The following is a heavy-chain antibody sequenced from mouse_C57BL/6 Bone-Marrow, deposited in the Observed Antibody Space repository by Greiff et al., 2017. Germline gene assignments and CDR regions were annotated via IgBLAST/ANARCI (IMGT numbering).Heavy chain of an antibody. CDR2: IDPSDSYT. CDR3: ARGGCYGSSSPWFAY. D-gene: IGHD1-1*01. V-gene: IGHV1-69*01. CDR1: GYTFTSYW. J-gene: IGHJ3*01. Sequence: QVQLQQPGAELVMPGASVKLSCKASGYTFTSYWMHWVKQRPGQGLEWIGEIDPSDSYTNYNQKFKGKSTLTVDKSSSTAYMPLSSLTSEDSAVYDCARGGCYGSSSPWFAYWGQGTLVTVSA.